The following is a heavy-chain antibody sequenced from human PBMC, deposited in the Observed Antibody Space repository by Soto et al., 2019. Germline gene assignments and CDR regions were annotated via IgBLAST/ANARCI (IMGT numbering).Heavy chain of an antibody. CDR2: INHSGST. CDR1: GGSFSGYY. Sequence: SETLSLTCAVYGGSFSGYYWSWIRQPPGKGLEWIGEINHSGSTNYNPSLKSRVTISVDTSKNQFSLKLSSVTAADTAVYYCARVPYSSSWYTRTVTPHYYYGMDVWGQGTTVTVSS. J-gene: IGHJ6*02. CDR3: ARVPYSSSWYTRTVTPHYYYGMDV. V-gene: IGHV4-34*01. D-gene: IGHD6-13*01.